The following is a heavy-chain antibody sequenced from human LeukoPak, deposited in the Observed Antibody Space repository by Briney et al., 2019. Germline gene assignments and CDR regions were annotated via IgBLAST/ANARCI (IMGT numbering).Heavy chain of an antibody. V-gene: IGHV1-8*03. J-gene: IGHJ4*02. D-gene: IGHD6-6*01. Sequence: ASVKVSCKASGYTFTSYDINWVRQATGQGLEWVGWMNPNSGNTGYAQKFQGRVTITRNTSISTAYMELSSLRSAGTAVYYCARGCGSSSACGYWGQGTLVTVSS. CDR2: MNPNSGNT. CDR3: ARGCGSSSACGY. CDR1: GYTFTSYD.